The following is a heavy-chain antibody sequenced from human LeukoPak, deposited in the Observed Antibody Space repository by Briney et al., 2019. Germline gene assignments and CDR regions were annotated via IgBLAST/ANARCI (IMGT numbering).Heavy chain of an antibody. J-gene: IGHJ4*02. CDR3: ARHIAATDY. CDR1: GGSISSGSYY. V-gene: IGHV4-61*02. CDR2: IYTSGST. Sequence: SETLSLTCTVSGGSISSGSYYWSWIRQPAGKGLEWIGRIYTSGSTNYNPSLKSRVTISVDTSKNQFSLKLSSVTAADTAVYYCARHIAATDYWGQGTLVTVSS. D-gene: IGHD6-13*01.